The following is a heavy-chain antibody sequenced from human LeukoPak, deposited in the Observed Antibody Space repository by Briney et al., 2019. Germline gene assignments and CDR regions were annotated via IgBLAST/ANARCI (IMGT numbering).Heavy chain of an antibody. D-gene: IGHD6-13*01. J-gene: IGHJ5*02. CDR3: AGLGDYSSWEQNWFDP. V-gene: IGHV4-30-2*01. CDR1: GGPISSGGYY. Sequence: PSETLSLTCTVSGGPISSGGYYWSWTRQPPGEGLEWIGYIYHSRSTYYNPSLKSRVTISVDRSKDQFSLKLSSVTAADTAVYYCAGLGDYSSWEQNWFDPWGQGTLVTVSS. CDR2: IYHSRST.